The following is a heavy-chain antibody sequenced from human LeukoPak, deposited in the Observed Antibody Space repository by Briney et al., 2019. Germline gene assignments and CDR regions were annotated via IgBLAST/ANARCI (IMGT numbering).Heavy chain of an antibody. D-gene: IGHD4-23*01. J-gene: IGHJ4*02. CDR1: GYTFTAYY. CDR2: INPDSGVT. V-gene: IGHV1-2*06. Sequence: ASVKVSCKASGYTFTAYYMHWVRQAPGQGLEWMGRINPDSGVTNYAQKFQGRVTMTRDTSISTAYMELSGLRSDDTAVYYCATNSRTDFDYWGQGTLVTVS. CDR3: ATNSRTDFDY.